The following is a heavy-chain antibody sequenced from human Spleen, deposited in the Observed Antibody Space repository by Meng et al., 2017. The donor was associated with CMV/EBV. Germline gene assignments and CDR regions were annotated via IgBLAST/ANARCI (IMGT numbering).Heavy chain of an antibody. J-gene: IGHJ6*02. CDR1: GVSIDSSNYY. CDR2: VHYSGST. V-gene: IGHV4-39*07. D-gene: IGHD3-3*01. CDR3: ARGPSDFWSGYYLGVVALEK. Sequence: SETLSLTCTVSGVSIDSSNYYWVWIRQPPGKGLEWIANVHYSGSTHYNPSLKSRLTTSVDTSKNQFSLKLNSVTAADTAVYYCARGPSDFWSGYYLGVVALEKWGQGTSVTVSS.